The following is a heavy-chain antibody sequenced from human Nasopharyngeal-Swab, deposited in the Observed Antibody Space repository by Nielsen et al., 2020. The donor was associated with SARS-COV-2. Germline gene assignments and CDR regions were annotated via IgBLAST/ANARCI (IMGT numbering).Heavy chain of an antibody. CDR2: IYYSGST. Sequence: SETLSLTCTVSGGSISSGDYYWSWIRQPPGKGLEWIGYIYYSGSTYYNPSLKSRVTISVDTSKNQFSLKLSSVTAADTAVYYCARRIAVAGMNYFDYWGQGTLVTVSS. CDR3: ARRIAVAGMNYFDY. CDR1: GGSISSGDYY. J-gene: IGHJ4*02. D-gene: IGHD6-19*01. V-gene: IGHV4-30-4*01.